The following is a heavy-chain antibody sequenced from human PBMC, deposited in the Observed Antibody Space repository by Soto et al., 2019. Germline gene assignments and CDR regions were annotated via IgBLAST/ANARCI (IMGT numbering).Heavy chain of an antibody. J-gene: IGHJ4*02. Sequence: VEALKISCKGSGYSFPNYWIAWVRQMPGKGLEWMGIIYPDDSDTRYSPSFQGQVTISADKSISTAYLQWSSLKASDTAMYYCARSSSSSSPNFDYWGQGTLVTVSS. CDR1: GYSFPNYW. D-gene: IGHD6-6*01. CDR2: IYPDDSDT. CDR3: ARSSSSSSPNFDY. V-gene: IGHV5-51*01.